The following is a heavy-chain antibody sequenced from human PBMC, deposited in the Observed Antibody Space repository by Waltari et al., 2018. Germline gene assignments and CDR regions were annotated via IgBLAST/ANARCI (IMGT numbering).Heavy chain of an antibody. V-gene: IGHV3-74*01. CDR3: ARVEYSYGPYCFDS. CDR2: ISSNENNT. CDR1: GFTFSSYW. Sequence: EVQLVESGGGLVQPGGSLRLSCDASGFTFSSYWRHWVRQAPGKGLVWVSSISSNENNTTYADSVKGRFTISRDNAKNTLYLQMNSLRAEDTAVYYCARVEYSYGPYCFDSWGQGTPVTVSS. J-gene: IGHJ4*02. D-gene: IGHD5-18*01.